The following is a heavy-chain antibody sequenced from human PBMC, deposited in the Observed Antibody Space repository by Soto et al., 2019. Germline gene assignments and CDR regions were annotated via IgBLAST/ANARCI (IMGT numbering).Heavy chain of an antibody. J-gene: IGHJ4*02. V-gene: IGHV4-61*08. D-gene: IGHD6-19*01. CDR1: GGCISSGGYS. Sequence: SATLSLSCTVSGGCISSGGYSWSWIRQLPGKGLEWLGYIYYSGSTNYNPSLKSRVTISVDTSKNQFSLKLSSVPAADTAVYYCAKVLKAVAGTYDYWGQGTLVTVSS. CDR3: AKVLKAVAGTYDY. CDR2: IYYSGST.